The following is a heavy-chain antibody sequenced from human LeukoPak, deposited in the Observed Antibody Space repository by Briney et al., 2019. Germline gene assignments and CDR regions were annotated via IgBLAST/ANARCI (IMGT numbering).Heavy chain of an antibody. CDR2: ISGSGGST. CDR1: GFTFSSYA. D-gene: IGHD5-18*01. V-gene: IGHV3-23*01. Sequence: GGSLRLSCAASGFTFSSYAMCWVRQAPGKGLEWVSGISGSGGSTYYLDSVKGRFTISRDNSKNTLYLQMNSLRAEDTAVYYCATDRRGYSHASLVNYWYFDLWGRGTLVTVSS. J-gene: IGHJ2*01. CDR3: ATDRRGYSHASLVNYWYFDL.